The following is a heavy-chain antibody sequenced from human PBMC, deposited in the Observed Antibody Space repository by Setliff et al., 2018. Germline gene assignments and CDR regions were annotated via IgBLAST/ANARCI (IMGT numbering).Heavy chain of an antibody. J-gene: IGHJ2*01. CDR1: GFTFSSYW. CDR2: IKQDGSEK. D-gene: IGHD3-16*01. V-gene: IGHV3-7*01. CDR3: ARGGACWWYFDL. Sequence: SLKISCAASGFTFSSYWMSWVRQAPGKGLEWVANIKQDGSEKYYVDSVKGRFTISRDNAKNSLYLQMNSLRAEDTAVYYCARGGACWWYFDLWGRGTLVTVSS.